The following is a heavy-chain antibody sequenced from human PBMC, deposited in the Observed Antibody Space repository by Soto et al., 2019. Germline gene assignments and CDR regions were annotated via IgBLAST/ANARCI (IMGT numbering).Heavy chain of an antibody. CDR3: AGTGYSSSWGAFDI. CDR1: GGSISSGDYY. J-gene: IGHJ3*02. V-gene: IGHV4-30-4*01. D-gene: IGHD6-13*01. CDR2: IYYSGST. Sequence: SETLSLTCTVSGGSISSGDYYWSWIRQPPGKGLEWIGYIYYSGSTYYNPSLKSRVTISVDTSKNQFSLKLSSVTAADTAVYYCAGTGYSSSWGAFDIWGQGTMVTVSS.